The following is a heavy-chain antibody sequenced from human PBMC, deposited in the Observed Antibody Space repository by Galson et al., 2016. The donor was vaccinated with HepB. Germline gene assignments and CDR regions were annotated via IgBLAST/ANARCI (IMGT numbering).Heavy chain of an antibody. CDR1: GYTFPTYY. CDR3: ASESMWGFDF. J-gene: IGHJ3*01. D-gene: IGHD1-26*01. V-gene: IGHV1-46*01. CDR2: MNPNSGNT. Sequence: SCKASGYTFPTYYIHWVRQAPGQGLEWMGIMNPNSGNTSYTQKFQGRVTMTRDTSTSTAYMEVTSLRSADTALYYCASESMWGFDFWGQGTMVIVSS.